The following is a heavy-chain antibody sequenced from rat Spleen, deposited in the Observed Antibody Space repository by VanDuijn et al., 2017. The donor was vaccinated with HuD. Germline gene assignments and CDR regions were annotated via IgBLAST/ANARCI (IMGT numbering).Heavy chain of an antibody. D-gene: IGHD1-11*01. V-gene: IGHV5-20*01. CDR1: GFTFNDYW. Sequence: EVHLVESGGGLVQPGRSLKLSCVASGFTFNDYWMSWIRQAPGKGLEWVASISSDGGSTYYRDSVKGRFTISRDNAKSSLYLQMDSLRSEDTATYYCTTPTVNYGGPYYWGQGVMVTVSS. J-gene: IGHJ2*01. CDR3: TTPTVNYGGPYY. CDR2: ISSDGGST.